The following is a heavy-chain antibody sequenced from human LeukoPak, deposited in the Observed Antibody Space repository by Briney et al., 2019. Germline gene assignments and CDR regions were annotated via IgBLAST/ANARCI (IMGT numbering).Heavy chain of an antibody. V-gene: IGHV3-74*03. D-gene: IGHD1-1*01. J-gene: IGHJ4*02. CDR2: IHPHGRYA. CDR3: VRGTNDWKGLDY. CDR1: GFAFSDYF. Sequence: GGPLRLSCAASGFAFSDYFMHWVRQSPEKGLVWVSDIHPHGRYAAYADSVRGRFTISGDDAKNTLYLQMNSLTSEDTAVYYCVRGTNDWKGLDYWGQGTLVTASS.